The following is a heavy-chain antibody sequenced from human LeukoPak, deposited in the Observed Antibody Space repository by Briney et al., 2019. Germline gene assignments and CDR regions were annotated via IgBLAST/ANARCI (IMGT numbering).Heavy chain of an antibody. CDR1: KFTFSSYG. J-gene: IGHJ5*02. CDR3: ARGRPRFDP. D-gene: IGHD6-6*01. Sequence: GGSLRLSCAASKFTFSSYGMHWVRQAPGKGLEWVAVISNDGSNKYYADSVKGRFTISRDNSKNTLRLQMNSLRAEDTAVYYCARGRPRFDPWGQGTLVTVSS. CDR2: ISNDGSNK. V-gene: IGHV3-30*03.